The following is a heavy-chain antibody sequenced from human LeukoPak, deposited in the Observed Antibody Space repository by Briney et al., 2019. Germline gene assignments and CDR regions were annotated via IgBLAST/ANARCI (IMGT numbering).Heavy chain of an antibody. V-gene: IGHV1-3*01. CDR2: INAGNGNT. J-gene: IGHJ3*02. CDR1: GYTFTSYA. Sequence: ASVKVSCKASGYTFTSYAMHWVRQAPGQRLEWMGWINAGNGNTKYSQKFQGRVTITRDTSASTAYMELSSLRSEDTAVYYCARVLEPYADLDAFDIWGQGTMVTVSS. CDR3: ARVLEPYADLDAFDI. D-gene: IGHD5-24*01.